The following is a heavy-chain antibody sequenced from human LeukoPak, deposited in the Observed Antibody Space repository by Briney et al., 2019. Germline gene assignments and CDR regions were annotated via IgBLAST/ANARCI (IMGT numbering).Heavy chain of an antibody. Sequence: SETLSLTCAVYGGSFSGYYWSWIRQPPGKGLEWIGEINHSGSTNYNPSPKSRVTISVDTSKNQFSLKLSSVTAADTAVYYCARGAGYDYVWGSYRYTRGLDYWGQGTLVTVSS. J-gene: IGHJ4*02. CDR1: GGSFSGYY. CDR3: ARGAGYDYVWGSYRYTRGLDY. CDR2: INHSGST. D-gene: IGHD3-16*02. V-gene: IGHV4-34*01.